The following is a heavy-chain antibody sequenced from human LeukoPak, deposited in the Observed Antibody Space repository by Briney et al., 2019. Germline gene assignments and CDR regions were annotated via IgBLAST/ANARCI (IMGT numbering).Heavy chain of an antibody. Sequence: GGSLRLSCAASGFTFSNYRMSWVRQAPGKGLEWVALIWFDGTNKYYADSVKGRFTISRDNSKNALYLQMNSLRVEDTAVYYCARDRVPLYYFDYWGQGTLVTVSS. CDR3: ARDRVPLYYFDY. J-gene: IGHJ4*02. CDR2: IWFDGTNK. D-gene: IGHD3-10*01. V-gene: IGHV3-33*08. CDR1: GFTFSNYR.